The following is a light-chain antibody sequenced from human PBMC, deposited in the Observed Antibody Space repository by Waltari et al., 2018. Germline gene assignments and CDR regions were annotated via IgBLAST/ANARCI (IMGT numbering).Light chain of an antibody. CDR1: SDEVGFTTY. V-gene: IGLV2-14*03. Sequence: QFALTQPAPVSGSPGQSITISCPGTSDEVGFTTYVSWYQEYPGKAPKLIMYALSHRPSGFSNRFSGSKSGNTAFLTISGLQAEDEADYYCCSYTTISTWVFGGGTKLTV. J-gene: IGLJ3*02. CDR2: ALS. CDR3: CSYTTISTWV.